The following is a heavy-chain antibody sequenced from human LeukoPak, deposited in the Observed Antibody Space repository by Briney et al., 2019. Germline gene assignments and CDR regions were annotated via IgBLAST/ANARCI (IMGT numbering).Heavy chain of an antibody. D-gene: IGHD3-10*01. CDR3: ARSMIRGVVYFDY. CDR2: ISSSSAYI. CDR1: GFTFSNYN. V-gene: IGHV3-21*01. Sequence: GGSLRLSCAASGFTFSNYNINWVRQAPGKGLEWVSSISSSSAYIYYADSVKGRFTISRDNAKISLYLQMNSLRAEDTAVYYCARSMIRGVVYFDYWGQGTLVTVSS. J-gene: IGHJ4*02.